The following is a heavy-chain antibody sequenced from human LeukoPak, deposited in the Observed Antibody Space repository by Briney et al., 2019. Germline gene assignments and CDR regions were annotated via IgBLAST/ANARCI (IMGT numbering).Heavy chain of an antibody. J-gene: IGHJ4*02. V-gene: IGHV1-8*03. D-gene: IGHD6-19*01. Sequence: ASVKVSCKASGYTFTSYDINWVRQATGQGLEWMGWMNPNSGNTGYVQKFQSRVTITRNTSISTAYMELSSLRSEDTAVYYCARDIAVAVADYWGQGTLVTVSS. CDR1: GYTFTSYD. CDR2: MNPNSGNT. CDR3: ARDIAVAVADY.